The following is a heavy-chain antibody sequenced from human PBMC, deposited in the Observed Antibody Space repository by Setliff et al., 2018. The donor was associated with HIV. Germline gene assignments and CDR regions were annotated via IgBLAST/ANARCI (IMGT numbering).Heavy chain of an antibody. V-gene: IGHV4-38-2*01. CDR1: GYSISSGYY. Sequence: PSETLSLTCVVSGYSISSGYYWGWIRQPPGTGLEWIGSFYHSTTYYNPSLKSRVTISVDTSKNQFSLKLISVTAADTAVYYCARYGGNSSWFDPWGQGTLVTVSS. CDR2: FYHSTT. CDR3: ARYGGNSSWFDP. D-gene: IGHD2-21*01. J-gene: IGHJ5*02.